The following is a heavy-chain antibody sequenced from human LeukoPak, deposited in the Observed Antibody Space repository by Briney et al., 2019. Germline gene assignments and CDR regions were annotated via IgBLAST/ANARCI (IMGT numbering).Heavy chain of an antibody. D-gene: IGHD3-9*01. CDR3: ARVNDILTGYPVDYFDY. CDR1: GFTFSSYS. Sequence: GGSLSLSCAASGFTFSSYSMNWVRQPPGKGLEWVSSISSSSSYIYYADSVKSRFTISRDNAKNSLYLQMNSLRAEDTAVYYCARVNDILTGYPVDYFDYWGQGTLVTVSS. J-gene: IGHJ4*02. CDR2: ISSSSSYI. V-gene: IGHV3-21*01.